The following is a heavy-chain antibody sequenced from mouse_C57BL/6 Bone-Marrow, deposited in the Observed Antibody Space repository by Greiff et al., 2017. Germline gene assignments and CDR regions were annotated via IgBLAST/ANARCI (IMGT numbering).Heavy chain of an antibody. D-gene: IGHD1-1*01. J-gene: IGHJ3*01. CDR3: AISFYYYGSSPWFAY. Sequence: VQLQQPGAELVMPGASVKLSCKASGYTFTSYWLHWVKQRPGQGLEWIGEIDPSDSYTNYNQKFKGKSTLTVDKSSSTAYMQHSSLTSEDSAVYYCAISFYYYGSSPWFAYWGQGTLVTVSA. V-gene: IGHV1-69*01. CDR1: GYTFTSYW. CDR2: IDPSDSYT.